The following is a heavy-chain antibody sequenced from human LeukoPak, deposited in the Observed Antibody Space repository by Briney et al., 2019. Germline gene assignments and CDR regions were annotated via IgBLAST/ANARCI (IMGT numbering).Heavy chain of an antibody. D-gene: IGHD3-16*01. CDR2: ISGSGGTT. CDR1: GFTFSTSA. V-gene: IGHV3-23*01. Sequence: GGSLRLSCAASGFTFSTSAMSWVRQAPGKGLEWISGISGSGGTTYYADSVKGRFTISRDNSKNTLYLQMNSLRAEDTAVYYCARGGIEAFDIWGQGTMVTVSS. CDR3: ARGGIEAFDI. J-gene: IGHJ3*02.